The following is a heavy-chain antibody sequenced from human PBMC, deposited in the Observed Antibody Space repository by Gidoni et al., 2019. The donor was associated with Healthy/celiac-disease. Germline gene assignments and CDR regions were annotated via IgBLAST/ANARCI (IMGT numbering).Heavy chain of an antibody. CDR3: AALLGSGSYPYDDAFDI. CDR1: GFTFTSSA. V-gene: IGHV1-58*02. J-gene: IGHJ3*02. Sequence: QMQLVQSGPEVKKPGTSVKVSCKASGFTFTSSAMQWVRQARGQRLEWIGWIVVGSGNTNYAQKFQERVTITRDMSTSTAYMELSSLRSEDTAVYYCAALLGSGSYPYDDAFDIWGQGTMVTVSS. CDR2: IVVGSGNT. D-gene: IGHD3-10*01.